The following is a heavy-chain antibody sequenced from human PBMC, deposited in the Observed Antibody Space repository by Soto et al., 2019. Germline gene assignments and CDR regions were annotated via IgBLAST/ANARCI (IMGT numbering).Heavy chain of an antibody. CDR3: ARDESSSWFSHWFDP. D-gene: IGHD3-22*01. Sequence: QAQLVQSGAEVKKPGASVKVSCKASGYSFNGYCIHWVRQAPGQGLEWMGWIIPDSGGTKYAQKFQGRVTMTRDTSISTAYMELTSLTPDDTAVYYCARDESSSWFSHWFDPWGQGTLVTVSS. V-gene: IGHV1-2*02. CDR1: GYSFNGYC. J-gene: IGHJ5*02. CDR2: IIPDSGGT.